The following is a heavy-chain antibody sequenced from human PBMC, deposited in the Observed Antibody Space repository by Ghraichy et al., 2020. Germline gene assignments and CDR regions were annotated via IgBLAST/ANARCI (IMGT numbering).Heavy chain of an antibody. Sequence: SETLSLTCAVYGGSFSNYYWTWIRQPPGKRLEWIGEINHSGGTNYNPSLKSRVTMSEDTSKNQFSLRLSSVTAADTAVYYCAKRTGTTINWYFDLWGRGTLSLSPQ. CDR1: GGSFSNYY. J-gene: IGHJ2*01. D-gene: IGHD1-7*01. CDR2: INHSGGT. V-gene: IGHV4-34*01. CDR3: AKRTGTTINWYFDL.